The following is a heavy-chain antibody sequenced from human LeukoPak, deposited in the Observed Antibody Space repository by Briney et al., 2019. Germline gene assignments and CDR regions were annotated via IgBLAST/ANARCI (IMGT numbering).Heavy chain of an antibody. V-gene: IGHV4-61*01. Sequence: SETLSLTCTVSGGSVSSGSFYWNWIRQPPGKGLEWIGYIYSSGSTKYNPSLKSRVTMSVDTSKNQFSLKLSSVTAADTAVYFCAREGTTGWAFWGQGTLVTVSS. D-gene: IGHD1-1*01. CDR3: AREGTTGWAF. CDR1: GGSVSSGSFY. CDR2: IYSSGST. J-gene: IGHJ4*02.